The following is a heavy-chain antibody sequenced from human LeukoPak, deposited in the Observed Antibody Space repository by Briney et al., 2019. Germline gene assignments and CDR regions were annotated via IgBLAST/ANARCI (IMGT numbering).Heavy chain of an antibody. CDR2: IYYSGST. D-gene: IGHD6-19*01. CDR1: GGSISSYY. J-gene: IGHJ6*03. CDR3: AKDDLGYSSGWYTREYYYMDV. Sequence: PSETLSLTCTVSGGSISSYYWSWIRQPPGKGLEWIGYIYYSGSTNYNPSLKSRVTISVDTSKNQFSLKLSSVTAADTAVYYCAKDDLGYSSGWYTREYYYMDVWGKGTTVTISS. V-gene: IGHV4-59*12.